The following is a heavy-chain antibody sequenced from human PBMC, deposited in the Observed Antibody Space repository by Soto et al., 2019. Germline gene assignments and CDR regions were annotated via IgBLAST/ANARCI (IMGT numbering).Heavy chain of an antibody. CDR1: GFTLSSYA. CDR2: ISGSGGST. CDR3: AKAPSRYYDFWSGSSCYFDY. V-gene: IGHV3-23*01. J-gene: IGHJ4*02. D-gene: IGHD3-3*01. Sequence: GGSLRLSCAASGFTLSSYAMSWVRQAPGNGLEWVSAISGSGGSTYYADSVKGRFTISRDNSKNTLYLQMNSLRAEDTAVYYCAKAPSRYYDFWSGSSCYFDYWGQGTLVTVSS.